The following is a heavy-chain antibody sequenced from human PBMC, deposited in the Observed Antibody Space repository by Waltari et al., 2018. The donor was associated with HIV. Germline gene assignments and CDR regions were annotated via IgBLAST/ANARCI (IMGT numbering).Heavy chain of an antibody. J-gene: IGHJ4*02. CDR3: AHRRSEGFFDY. CDR1: GFSLSTSGVG. Sequence: QITLKESGPTLVKPTQTLTLTCTFSGFSLSTSGVGVGWIRQPPGKALQCLALIYWDDDKRYSPSLKSRLTITKDTSKNQVVLTMTNMDPVDTATYYCAHRRSEGFFDYWGQGTLVTVSS. CDR2: IYWDDDK. V-gene: IGHV2-5*02.